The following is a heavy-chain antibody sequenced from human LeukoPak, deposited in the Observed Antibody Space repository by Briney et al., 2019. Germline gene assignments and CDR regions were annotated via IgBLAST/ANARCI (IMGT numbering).Heavy chain of an antibody. CDR2: IIPIFGTA. CDR3: ARVGRGAVAGES. V-gene: IGHV1-69*05. D-gene: IGHD6-19*01. Sequence: GASVKVSCKASGGTFSSYAISWVRQAPGQGLEWMGGIIPIFGTANYAQKFQGRVTITTDESTSTAYMELSSLRSEDTAVYYCARVGRGAVAGESWGQGTLVTVSS. J-gene: IGHJ5*02. CDR1: GGTFSSYA.